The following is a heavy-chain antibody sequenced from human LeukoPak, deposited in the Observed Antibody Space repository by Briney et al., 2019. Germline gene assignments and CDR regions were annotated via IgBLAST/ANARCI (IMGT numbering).Heavy chain of an antibody. CDR3: AKGKVQQWGVPEY. CDR2: ISDSGGLT. CDR1: GFTFSSYA. V-gene: IGHV3-23*01. D-gene: IGHD1-26*01. J-gene: IGHJ4*02. Sequence: TGGPLRLSCAASGFTFSSYAMSWVRQAPGKGLEWVADISDSGGLTHYADSVKGRFTISRGNSNNTLYLQVNSLRAEDTAVYYCAKGKVQQWGVPEYWGQGTLLTVSS.